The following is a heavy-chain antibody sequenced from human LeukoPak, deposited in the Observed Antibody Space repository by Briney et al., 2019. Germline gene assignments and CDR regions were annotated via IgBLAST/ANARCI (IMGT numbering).Heavy chain of an antibody. Sequence: ASVKVSCKASGYTFTSYYMHWVRQAPGQGLEWMGIINPSGGSTSYAQKFQGRVTMTRDMSTSTVYMELSSLRSEDTAVYYCASTSIAAAGTTYYYYYMDVWGKGTTVTVSS. CDR2: INPSGGST. D-gene: IGHD6-13*01. CDR3: ASTSIAAAGTTYYYYYMDV. CDR1: GYTFTSYY. V-gene: IGHV1-46*01. J-gene: IGHJ6*03.